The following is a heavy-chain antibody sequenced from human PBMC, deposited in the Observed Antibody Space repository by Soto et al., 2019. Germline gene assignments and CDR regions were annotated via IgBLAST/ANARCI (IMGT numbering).Heavy chain of an antibody. CDR1: GFTFSSYW. J-gene: IGHJ5*02. CDR3: ARDPGYRSGWYWFDP. CDR2: INSDGSST. V-gene: IGHV3-74*01. D-gene: IGHD6-19*01. Sequence: EVQLVESGGGLVQPGGSLRLSCAASGFTFSSYWMHWVRQAPGKGLVWVSRINSDGSSTSYADSVKGRFTISRDNAKNTLYLQMNSLRAEDTAVYYCARDPGYRSGWYWFDPWGQGTLVTVSS.